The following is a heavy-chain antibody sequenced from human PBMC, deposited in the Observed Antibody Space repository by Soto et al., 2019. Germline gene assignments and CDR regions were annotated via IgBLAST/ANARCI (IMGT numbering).Heavy chain of an antibody. D-gene: IGHD1-7*01. CDR2: IGASGAGT. Sequence: EVQLLESGGGLVQPGGSLRLSCTASEFTFRNYAMSWVRQAPGKGLEWVSAIGASGAGTHYSDSVKGRFSISRDNSKNTVYVQMNSLRAEDTAIYYCARDRNYPRDQFDNWGQGILVTVSS. J-gene: IGHJ4*02. V-gene: IGHV3-23*01. CDR1: EFTFRNYA. CDR3: ARDRNYPRDQFDN.